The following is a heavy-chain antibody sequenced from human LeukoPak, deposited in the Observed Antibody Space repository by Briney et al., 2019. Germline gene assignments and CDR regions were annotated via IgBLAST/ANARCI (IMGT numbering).Heavy chain of an antibody. J-gene: IGHJ4*02. D-gene: IGHD6-13*01. CDR2: IYNSGST. V-gene: IGHV4-39*01. CDR3: ARLLVTTGYSSSWSLYYFDY. Sequence: PSETLSLTCTVSGGSISSSSYYWGWIRQPPGKGLEWIGSIYNSGSTYYNPSLKSRVTISVDTSKNQFSLKLSAVTAADTAVYYCARLLVTTGYSSSWSLYYFDYWGQGTLVTVSS. CDR1: GGSISSSSYY.